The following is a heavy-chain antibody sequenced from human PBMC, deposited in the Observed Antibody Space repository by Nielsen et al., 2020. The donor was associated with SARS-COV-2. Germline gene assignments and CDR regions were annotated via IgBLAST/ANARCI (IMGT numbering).Heavy chain of an antibody. J-gene: IGHJ4*02. D-gene: IGHD5-24*01. CDR2: TDPSDSYT. CDR3: ARQRWLQLPGY. Sequence: VRQMPGKGLEWMGRTDPSDSYTNYSPSFQGHVTISADKSISTAYLQWSSLKASDTAMYYCARQRWLQLPGYWGQGTLVTVSS. V-gene: IGHV5-10-1*01.